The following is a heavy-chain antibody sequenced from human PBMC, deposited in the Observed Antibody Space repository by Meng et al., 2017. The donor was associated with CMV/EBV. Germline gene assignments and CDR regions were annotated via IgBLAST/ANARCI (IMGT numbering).Heavy chain of an antibody. CDR2: ISSSSSYI. CDR3: ARYPFGSHVYDSSGYGMDV. V-gene: IGHV3-21*01. Sequence: GESLKISCAASGFTFSSYSMNWVRQAPGKGLEWVSSISSSSSYIYCADSVKGRFTISRDNAKNSLYLQMNGLRAEDTAVYYCARYPFGSHVYDSSGYGMDVWGQGTTVTVSS. D-gene: IGHD3-22*01. J-gene: IGHJ6*02. CDR1: GFTFSSYS.